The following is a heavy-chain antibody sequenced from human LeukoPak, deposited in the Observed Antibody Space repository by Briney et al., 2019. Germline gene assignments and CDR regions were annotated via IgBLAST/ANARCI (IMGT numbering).Heavy chain of an antibody. CDR2: IDYSGNT. V-gene: IGHV4-59*02. D-gene: IGHD2-21*01. CDR1: GGSVTGHS. J-gene: IGHJ6*04. Sequence: SETLSLTCRFIGGSVTGHSCTWIRQSPGKGLEWVGDIDYSGNTKENPSLKSRVSFSLDMPKNQFSLRLTSVTAADTAVYFCTTLYCARAGCRNWNLDVWGTGTIVTVSS. CDR3: TTLYCARAGCRNWNLDV.